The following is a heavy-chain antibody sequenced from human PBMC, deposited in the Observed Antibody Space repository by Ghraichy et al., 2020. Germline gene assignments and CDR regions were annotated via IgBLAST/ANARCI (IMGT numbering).Heavy chain of an antibody. J-gene: IGHJ6*02. Sequence: GGSLRLSCAASGFTFSRYDMHWVRQAPDRGLEWVAVTSYDGSNKFYGASVQGRFTISRDNSKNTLFLQMNSLRPEDTAVYYCAKERDTSGYYSFRGDYYGMDVWGQGTTVTVSS. V-gene: IGHV3-30*18. CDR3: AKERDTSGYYSFRGDYYGMDV. CDR1: GFTFSRYD. D-gene: IGHD3-22*01. CDR2: TSYDGSNK.